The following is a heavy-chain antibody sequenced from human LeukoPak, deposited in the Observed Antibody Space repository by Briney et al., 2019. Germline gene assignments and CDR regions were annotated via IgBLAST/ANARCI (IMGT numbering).Heavy chain of an antibody. D-gene: IGHD6-13*01. Sequence: GESLKISCKGSGYNFATYWIGWVRQMPGKGLEWMGIIYPGDSDTTYSPSFQGQVTISADKSIATAYLQWSSKASDTRMYYCARRHSSSWSFGYWGQGTLVTVSS. CDR1: GYNFATYW. J-gene: IGHJ4*02. CDR3: ARRHSSSWSFGY. CDR2: IYPGDSDT. V-gene: IGHV5-51*01.